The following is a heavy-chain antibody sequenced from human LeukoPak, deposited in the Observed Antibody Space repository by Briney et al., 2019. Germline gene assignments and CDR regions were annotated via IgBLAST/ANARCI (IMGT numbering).Heavy chain of an antibody. V-gene: IGHV3-74*03. Sequence: GSLRLSCAASGFTFSSAWMHWVRQAPGTGLVWVSRITDDATTTYADSVRGRFTISRDNAKNTLYLQMNSLRAEDTAVYYCARGDGYNWEYYFDYWGQGTLVTVSS. D-gene: IGHD5-24*01. CDR1: GFTFSSAW. J-gene: IGHJ4*02. CDR3: ARGDGYNWEYYFDY. CDR2: ITDDATT.